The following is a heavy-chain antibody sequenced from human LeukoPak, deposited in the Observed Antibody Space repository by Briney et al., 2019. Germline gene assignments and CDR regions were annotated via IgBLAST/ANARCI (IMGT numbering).Heavy chain of an antibody. CDR2: MNPNSGNT. Sequence: GASVKVSCKASGDSFTINDDNWVRQATGQGLEWMGWMNPNSGNTGYAQKFQGRVTMTRNTSINTAYMELTDLRSEDTAVYYCARVTAGGTWTFDIWGQGTTVTVSS. V-gene: IGHV1-8*01. CDR3: ARVTAGGTWTFDI. CDR1: GDSFTIND. D-gene: IGHD6-13*01. J-gene: IGHJ3*02.